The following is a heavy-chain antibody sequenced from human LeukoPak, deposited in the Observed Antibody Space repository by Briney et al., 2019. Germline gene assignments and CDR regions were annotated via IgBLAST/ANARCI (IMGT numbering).Heavy chain of an antibody. CDR3: GYDSSGYYYVDY. D-gene: IGHD3-22*01. Sequence: GGSLRLSCAASVFTVSSNYMSWVRQAPGKGLEWVSVIYSGGSTYYAESVKGRFTISRDNSKNTLYLQMNSLRAEDTAVYYCGYDSSGYYYVDYWGQGTLVTVSS. V-gene: IGHV3-66*01. J-gene: IGHJ4*02. CDR2: IYSGGST. CDR1: VFTVSSNY.